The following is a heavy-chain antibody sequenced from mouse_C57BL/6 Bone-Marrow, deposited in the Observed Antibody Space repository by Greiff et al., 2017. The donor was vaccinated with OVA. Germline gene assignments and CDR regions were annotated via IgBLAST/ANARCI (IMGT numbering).Heavy chain of an antibody. J-gene: IGHJ4*01. CDR3: ARRGWLSMDY. Sequence: VQLQQSGPELVKPGASVKISCKASGYTFTDYYMNWVKQSHGKSLEWIGDINPNNGGTSYNQKFKGKATLTVDKSSSTAYMELRSLTSEDSAVYYCARRGWLSMDYWGQGTSVTVSS. CDR1: GYTFTDYY. D-gene: IGHD2-3*01. CDR2: INPNNGGT. V-gene: IGHV1-26*01.